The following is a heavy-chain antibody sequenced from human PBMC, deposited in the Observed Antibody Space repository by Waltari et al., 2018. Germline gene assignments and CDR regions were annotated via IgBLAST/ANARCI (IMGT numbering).Heavy chain of an antibody. V-gene: IGHV1-2*02. J-gene: IGHJ4*02. CDR2: IHPNRCDT. CDR3: ARSYQSGSYWDY. D-gene: IGHD1-26*01. CDR1: GYAFTSYY. Sequence: QVQLVQSGAEVKKPGASVKVSCKASGYAFTSYYMHWVGQAPGQGLEWIGWIHPNRCDTYYAQKFQGRVTRTRETSITTAFMDLSRLRSDDTAVYYCARSYQSGSYWDYWGQGTLVTVSS.